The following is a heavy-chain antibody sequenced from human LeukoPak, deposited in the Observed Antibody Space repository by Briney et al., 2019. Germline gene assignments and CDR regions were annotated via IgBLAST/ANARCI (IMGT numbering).Heavy chain of an antibody. CDR3: ASGVVVTLSGFDY. D-gene: IGHD2-21*02. V-gene: IGHV3-23*01. CDR1: GFTFNDYA. J-gene: IGHJ4*02. Sequence: GGSLRLSCVVSGFTFNDYAMSWVRQAPGKGLEWVSTISGSGRRIDYADSVKGRFTISRDNSKNTLYLQMNSLRAEDTAGYYCASGVVVTLSGFDYWGQGTLVTVSS. CDR2: ISGSGRRI.